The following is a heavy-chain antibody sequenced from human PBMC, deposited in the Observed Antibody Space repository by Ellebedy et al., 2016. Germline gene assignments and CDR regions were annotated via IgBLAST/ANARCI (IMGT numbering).Heavy chain of an antibody. V-gene: IGHV3-74*01. D-gene: IGHD3-9*01. CDR3: ATFEISWKEGY. J-gene: IGHJ4*02. CDR2: INTDGSFT. CDR1: GFTFSRYW. Sequence: HTGGSLRLSCAASGFTFSRYWMHWVRQVPGKGLVWVSRINTDGSFTSYVDPVKGRFTISRDNAKNTLFLQMNSLRVEDTAVYYCATFEISWKEGYWGQGTLVTVSS.